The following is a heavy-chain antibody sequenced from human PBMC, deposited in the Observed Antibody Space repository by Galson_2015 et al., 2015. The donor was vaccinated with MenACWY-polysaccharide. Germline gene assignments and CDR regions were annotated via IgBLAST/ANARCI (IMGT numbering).Heavy chain of an antibody. CDR3: AKVGPRSSWTLGIDY. Sequence: SLRLSCAASGFSFSANGMSWVRQAPGRGLEWVSGSGSGGGLYYADYVKGRLTVSRENYKNTLYLQMNNLRAVDTAVYYCAKVGPRSSWTLGIDYWGQGTRVTVSS. CDR2: SGSGGGL. J-gene: IGHJ4*02. D-gene: IGHD6-13*01. V-gene: IGHV3-23*01. CDR1: GFSFSANG.